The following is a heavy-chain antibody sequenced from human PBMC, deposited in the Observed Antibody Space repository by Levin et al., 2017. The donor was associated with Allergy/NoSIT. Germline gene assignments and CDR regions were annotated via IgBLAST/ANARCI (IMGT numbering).Heavy chain of an antibody. Sequence: SRTLSLTCSVSGGSISNFNWWSWVRQPPGKGLEWIGEIYHSGSTHCNPSLKSRVTISIDKAKNQFSLKLSSVTAADTAVYSCARGDWNYNYAMDVWGQGTTVTVSS. CDR2: IYHSGST. CDR1: GGSISNFNW. CDR3: ARGDWNYNYAMDV. D-gene: IGHD3/OR15-3a*01. V-gene: IGHV4-4*02. J-gene: IGHJ6*02.